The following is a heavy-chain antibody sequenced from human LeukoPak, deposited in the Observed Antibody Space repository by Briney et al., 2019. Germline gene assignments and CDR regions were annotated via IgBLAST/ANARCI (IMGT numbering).Heavy chain of an antibody. CDR2: IYPGDSDT. CDR3: ARRPDYYGSGNYFDY. J-gene: IGHJ4*02. V-gene: IGHV5-51*01. Sequence: GESLKISCKGSGYSFTNYWIGWVRQMPGKGLECMGVIYPGDSDTRYGPSFQGQVTISVDKSISTAYLQWSSLKASDTAMYYCARRPDYYGSGNYFDYWGQGTLVTVSS. CDR1: GYSFTNYW. D-gene: IGHD3-10*01.